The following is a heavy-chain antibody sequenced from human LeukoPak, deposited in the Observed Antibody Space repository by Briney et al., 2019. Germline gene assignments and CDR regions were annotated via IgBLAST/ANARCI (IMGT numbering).Heavy chain of an antibody. CDR3: ARDRASIAASRGLDP. CDR2: IYYSGST. CDR1: GGSIICYY. V-gene: IGHV4-59*01. D-gene: IGHD6-6*01. J-gene: IGHJ5*02. Sequence: TSETLSLTCTVSGGSIICYYWSWIRQPPGKGLEWIGYIYYSGSTNYNPSLKSRVTISVDTSKNQFSLKLSSVTAADTAVYYFARDRASIAASRGLDPWGQGTLVTVSS.